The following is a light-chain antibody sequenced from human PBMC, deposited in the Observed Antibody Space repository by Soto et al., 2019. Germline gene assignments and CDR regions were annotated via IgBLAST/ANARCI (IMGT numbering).Light chain of an antibody. CDR1: QTISSW. CDR3: QQYHTSSIT. J-gene: IGKJ5*01. V-gene: IGKV1-5*01. CDR2: DAS. Sequence: DIHLTQSPSLLSASVGDRVTITCRASQTISSWLAWYQQKPGKAPTLLIYDASTLARGVPSRFSGTGSGTEFTLSIDSLQPDDFATYYCQQYHTSSITVGQGTRLEIK.